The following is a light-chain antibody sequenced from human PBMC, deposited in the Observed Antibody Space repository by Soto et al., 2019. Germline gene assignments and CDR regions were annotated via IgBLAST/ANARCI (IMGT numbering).Light chain of an antibody. CDR1: ENVRTF. CDR2: GAS. Sequence: EVVLTQSPATLSLSPGERATLSCRASENVRTFVDWYQQKPGQAPRLLMFGASNRATGIPARFSGSGSGTDFTLTISSLQSEDFAVYYCQHYNYWPYTFGQGTKVEIK. J-gene: IGKJ2*01. V-gene: IGKV3-11*01. CDR3: QHYNYWPYT.